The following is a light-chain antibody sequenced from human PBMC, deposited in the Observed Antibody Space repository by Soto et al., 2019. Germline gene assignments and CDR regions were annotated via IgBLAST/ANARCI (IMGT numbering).Light chain of an antibody. V-gene: IGKV1-5*03. Sequence: DIQMTQSPSTLYASVGDSVTITCRASQSISDWLAWYQQKPGKAPKLLIFQASTLQRGVPSRFSGSGFDTEFTLTISSLQPDDFATYHCQQYSSHTRSFGQGTKVEV. CDR2: QAS. J-gene: IGKJ1*01. CDR3: QQYSSHTRS. CDR1: QSISDW.